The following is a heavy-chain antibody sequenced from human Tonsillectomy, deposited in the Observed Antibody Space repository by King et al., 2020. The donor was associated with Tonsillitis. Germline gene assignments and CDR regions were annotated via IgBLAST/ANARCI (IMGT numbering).Heavy chain of an antibody. J-gene: IGHJ4*02. CDR1: GFTFDDYA. CDR2: VNWNSDTI. Sequence: VQLVESGGGLVQPGRSLRLSCAASGFTFDDYAMHWVRQAPGKGLEWVSGVNWNSDTIAYADSVKGRFTISRDNAKNSLHLQMHSLRPEDTALYYCVKDMMSWGQGTLVTVSA. CDR3: VKDMMS. V-gene: IGHV3-9*01.